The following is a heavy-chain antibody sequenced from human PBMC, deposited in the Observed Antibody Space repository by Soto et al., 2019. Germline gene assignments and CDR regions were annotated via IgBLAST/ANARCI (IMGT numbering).Heavy chain of an antibody. J-gene: IGHJ4*01. Sequence: EVQLLESGGGLVQPGGSLRLSCAASGFNFSNYAMSWVRQAPGKGLEWVSTISGSGSSTYYPDFVKGRFTLSIDNSKSTLYLQMNSLRAEDTALYYCAKEALGRGTGWYLAFGHCGHGTLVTVSS. CDR1: GFNFSNYA. V-gene: IGHV3-23*01. CDR3: AKEALGRGTGWYLAFGH. D-gene: IGHD6-19*01. CDR2: ISGSGSST.